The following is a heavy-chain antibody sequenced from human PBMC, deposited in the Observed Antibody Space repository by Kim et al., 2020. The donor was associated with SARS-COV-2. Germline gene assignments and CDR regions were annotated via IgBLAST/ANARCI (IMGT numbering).Heavy chain of an antibody. CDR3: ARDLVRGGWYQRAYYYYGMDV. CDR1: GYTFTSYA. CDR2: INAGNGNT. Sequence: ASVKVSCKASGYTFTSYAMHWVRQAPGQRLEWMGWINAGNGNTKYSQKFQGRVTITRDTSASTAYMELSSLRSEDTAVYYCARDLVRGGWYQRAYYYYGMDVWGQGTTVTVSS. J-gene: IGHJ6*02. V-gene: IGHV1-3*01. D-gene: IGHD6-19*01.